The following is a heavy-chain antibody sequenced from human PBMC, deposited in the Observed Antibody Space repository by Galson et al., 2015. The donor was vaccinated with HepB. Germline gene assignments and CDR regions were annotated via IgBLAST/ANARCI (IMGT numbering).Heavy chain of an antibody. CDR2: ISYDGSNK. CDR1: GFTFSSYA. D-gene: IGHD6-13*01. J-gene: IGHJ4*02. V-gene: IGHV3-30-3*01. Sequence: SLRLSCAASGFTFSSYAMHWVRQAPGKGLEWVAIISYDGSNKYYADSVKGRFTISRDYSKNTLFLQMNSLRGEDTAVYYCARPYSSSWSHLYYFDYWGQGTLVSVSS. CDR3: ARPYSSSWSHLYYFDY.